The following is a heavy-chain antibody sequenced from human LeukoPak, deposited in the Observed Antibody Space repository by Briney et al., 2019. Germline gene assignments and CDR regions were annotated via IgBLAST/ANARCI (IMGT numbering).Heavy chain of an antibody. CDR3: AKHSSSFYYYYMDV. D-gene: IGHD6-13*01. CDR2: ISSSSSTI. V-gene: IGHV3-48*01. CDR1: GFTFSSYS. J-gene: IGHJ6*03. Sequence: GGSLRLSCAASGFTFSSYSMNWVRQAPGKGLEWVSYISSSSSTIYYADSVKGRFTISRDNGKNSLYLQMNNLRAEDTAVYYCAKHSSSFYYYYMDVWGKGTTVTVSS.